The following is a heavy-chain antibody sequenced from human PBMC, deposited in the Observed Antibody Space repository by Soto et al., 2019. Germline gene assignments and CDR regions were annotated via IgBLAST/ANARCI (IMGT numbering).Heavy chain of an antibody. CDR1: GYTFTGYY. V-gene: IGHV1-2*02. CDR2: INPNSGGT. D-gene: IGHD6-13*01. J-gene: IGHJ6*02. Sequence: ASVKVSCKASGYTFTGYYMHWVRQAPGQGLEWMGWINPNSGGTNYAQKFQGGVTMTRXTXXSXXXMXLXXLRXDXTAVYYCARDDHSSLYGMDVWGQGTTVTVSS. CDR3: ARDDHSSLYGMDV.